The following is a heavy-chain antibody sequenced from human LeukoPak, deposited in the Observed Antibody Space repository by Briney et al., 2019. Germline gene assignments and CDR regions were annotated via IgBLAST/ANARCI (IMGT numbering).Heavy chain of an antibody. CDR2: MNPNSGNT. J-gene: IGHJ6*03. CDR3: AREDTYYYDSSGYYYRRGYMDV. Sequence: GASVKVSCKASGYTFTSYDINWVRQATGQGLEWMGWMNPNSGNTGYAQKFQGRVTMTRNTSISTAYMELSSLRSEDTAVYYRAREDTYYYDSSGYYYRRGYMDVWGKGTTVTVSS. V-gene: IGHV1-8*01. CDR1: GYTFTSYD. D-gene: IGHD3-22*01.